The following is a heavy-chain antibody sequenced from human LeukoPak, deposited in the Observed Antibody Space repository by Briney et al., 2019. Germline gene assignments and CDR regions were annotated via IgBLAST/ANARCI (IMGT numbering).Heavy chain of an antibody. Sequence: GGSLRLSCAASGFTVSSNYMSWVRQAPGKGLEWVSVIYSGGSTYYADSVKGRFTISRDNSKNTLYLQMNSLRAEDTAVYYCARNRDGYNSFDYWGQGTLVTVSS. CDR3: ARNRDGYNSFDY. CDR2: IYSGGST. V-gene: IGHV3-53*01. J-gene: IGHJ4*02. CDR1: GFTVSSNY. D-gene: IGHD5-24*01.